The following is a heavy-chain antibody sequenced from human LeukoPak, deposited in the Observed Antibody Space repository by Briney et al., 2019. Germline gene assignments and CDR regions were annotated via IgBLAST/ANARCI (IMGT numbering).Heavy chain of an antibody. Sequence: GEPMKISCKGSGYSFTNYWISWVRQMPGKGLERMGRIDPSDSYINSSPSFQGHVTISADKSISTAYLQWSSLKASDTAMYYCARVRVTTSLYYYYGLDVWGQGTTVTVSS. V-gene: IGHV5-10-1*01. CDR2: IDPSDSYI. CDR1: GYSFTNYW. J-gene: IGHJ6*02. CDR3: ARVRVTTSLYYYYGLDV. D-gene: IGHD4-17*01.